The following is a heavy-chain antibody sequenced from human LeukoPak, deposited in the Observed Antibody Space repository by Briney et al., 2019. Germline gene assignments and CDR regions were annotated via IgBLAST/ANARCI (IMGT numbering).Heavy chain of an antibody. CDR3: ARVDCGGDCYSADY. CDR1: GYTFTGYY. CDR2: IIPIFGTA. D-gene: IGHD2-21*02. Sequence: SVKVSCKASGYTFTGYYMHWVRQAPGQGLEWMGRIIPIFGTANYAQKFQGRVTITTDESTSTAYMELSSLRSEDTAVYYCARVDCGGDCYSADYWGQGTLVTVSS. V-gene: IGHV1-69*05. J-gene: IGHJ4*02.